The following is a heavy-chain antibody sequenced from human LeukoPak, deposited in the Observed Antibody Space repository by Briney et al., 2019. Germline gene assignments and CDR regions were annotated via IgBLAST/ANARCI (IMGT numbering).Heavy chain of an antibody. Sequence: ASVKVSCKASGYTFTGYYMHWVRQAPGQVLEWMGRMNPNSGGTNCAQKFQGRVTMTRDTSISTAYMELSRLRSDDTAVYYCARRVTGSGSYYEQFDYWGQGTLVTVSS. CDR3: ARRVTGSGSYYEQFDY. CDR1: GYTFTGYY. CDR2: MNPNSGGT. D-gene: IGHD3-10*01. V-gene: IGHV1-2*06. J-gene: IGHJ4*02.